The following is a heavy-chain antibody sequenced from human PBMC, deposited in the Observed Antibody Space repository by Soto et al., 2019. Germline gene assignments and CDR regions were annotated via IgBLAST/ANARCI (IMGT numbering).Heavy chain of an antibody. J-gene: IGHJ3*02. Sequence: PSETLSLTCTVSGGSISSSSYYWGWIRQPPGKGLEWIGSIYYSGSTYYNPSLKSRVTISVDTSKNQFSLKLSSVTAADTAVYYCAREWGQLAHAFDIWGQGTMVTVSS. CDR1: GGSISSSSYY. CDR2: IYYSGST. D-gene: IGHD6-6*01. CDR3: AREWGQLAHAFDI. V-gene: IGHV4-39*01.